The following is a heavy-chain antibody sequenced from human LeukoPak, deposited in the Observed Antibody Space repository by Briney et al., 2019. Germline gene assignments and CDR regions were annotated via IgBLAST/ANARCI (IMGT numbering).Heavy chain of an antibody. D-gene: IGHD2-2*01. Sequence: PSETLSLTCAVYGGSFSGYYWSWIRQPPGKGLEGIGEINHSGSTNYNPSLKSRVTISVDTSKNQFSLKLSSVTAADTAVYYCAGTRDVTSMGFDYWGQGTLVTVSS. CDR1: GGSFSGYY. J-gene: IGHJ4*02. CDR2: INHSGST. CDR3: AGTRDVTSMGFDY. V-gene: IGHV4-34*01.